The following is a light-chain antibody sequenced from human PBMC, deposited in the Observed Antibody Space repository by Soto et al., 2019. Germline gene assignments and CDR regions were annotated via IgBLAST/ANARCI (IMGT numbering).Light chain of an antibody. Sequence: QAVVTQPPSVSRAPGQRVTISCTGSSSNIGAGYDVHWYQQLPGTAPKLLIYGNNNRPSGVPDRFSGSKSGTSASLAITGLQAEDDADYYCQSYDSGLSARVFGGGTQLTVL. J-gene: IGLJ3*02. CDR2: GNN. V-gene: IGLV1-40*01. CDR3: QSYDSGLSARV. CDR1: SSNIGAGYD.